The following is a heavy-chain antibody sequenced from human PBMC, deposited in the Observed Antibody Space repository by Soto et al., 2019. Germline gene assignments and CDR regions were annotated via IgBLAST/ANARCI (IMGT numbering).Heavy chain of an antibody. CDR2: ISGSGGST. CDR3: AKLPNSEPGYSSSWYLDY. Sequence: PGGSLRLSCAASGFTFSSYAMSWVRQAPGKGLEWVSAISGSGGSTYYADSVKGRFTISRDNSKNTLYLQMNSLRAEDTAVYYCAKLPNSEPGYSSSWYLDYWGQGTLVTVSS. CDR1: GFTFSSYA. V-gene: IGHV3-23*01. J-gene: IGHJ4*02. D-gene: IGHD6-13*01.